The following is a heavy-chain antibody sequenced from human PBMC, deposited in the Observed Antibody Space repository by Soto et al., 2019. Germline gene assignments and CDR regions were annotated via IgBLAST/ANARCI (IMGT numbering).Heavy chain of an antibody. J-gene: IGHJ5*02. CDR1: GFTFSSYA. CDR3: ASWDYTNTYHWFDP. Sequence: QVQLVESGGGVVQPGRSLRLSCAASGFTFSSYAMHWVRQAPGKGLEWVAVISYDGSNKYYADSVKGRFTISRDNSKNTLYLQINSLRAEDTAVYYCASWDYTNTYHWFDPWGQGTLVTVSS. CDR2: ISYDGSNK. V-gene: IGHV3-30-3*01. D-gene: IGHD2-2*02.